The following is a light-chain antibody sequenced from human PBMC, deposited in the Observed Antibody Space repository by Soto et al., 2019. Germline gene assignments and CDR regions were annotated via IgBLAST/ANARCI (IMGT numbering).Light chain of an antibody. CDR3: QQYNSWPRT. V-gene: IGKV3-15*01. CDR2: GPS. Sequence: EIVLTQSPDNLSVSPGESATLSCRASQSVGPNLAWYQQKPGQPPRLIIYGPSTRATGIPVRFTGSGSGTEFTLTISSLEPEDFAVYYCQQYNSWPRTFGLGTKVDIK. CDR1: QSVGPN. J-gene: IGKJ1*01.